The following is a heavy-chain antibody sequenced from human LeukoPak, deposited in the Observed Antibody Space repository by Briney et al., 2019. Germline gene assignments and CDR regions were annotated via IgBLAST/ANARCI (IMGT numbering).Heavy chain of an antibody. CDR2: ISASAGSA. Sequence: GGSVRLSCDVSGFTFSNNAMNWVRPAPGRGLEWVSSISASAGSAVYGLYVKGRFTLSRVNAENTLYLQMNSLRADDTAIYYCAKDQRSGEYDYGWGPFDIWGQGTMVTVSS. J-gene: IGHJ3*02. D-gene: IGHD3-10*01. CDR3: AKDQRSGEYDYGWGPFDI. V-gene: IGHV3-23*01. CDR1: GFTFSNNA.